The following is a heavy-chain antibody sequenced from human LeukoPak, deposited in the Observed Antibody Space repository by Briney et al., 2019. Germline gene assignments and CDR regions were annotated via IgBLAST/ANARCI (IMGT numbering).Heavy chain of an antibody. J-gene: IGHJ4*02. D-gene: IGHD2-15*01. Sequence: ASVKVSRKASGYTFTSYYMHWVRQAPGQGLEWMGIINPSGGSTSYAQKFQGRVTMTRDTSTSTVYMELSSLRSEDTAVYYCARVLLRGVSDYWGQGTLVTVSS. CDR2: INPSGGST. CDR1: GYTFTSYY. CDR3: ARVLLRGVSDY. V-gene: IGHV1-46*01.